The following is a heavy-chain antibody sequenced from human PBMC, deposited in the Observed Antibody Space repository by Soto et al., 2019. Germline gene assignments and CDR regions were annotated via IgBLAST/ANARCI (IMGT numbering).Heavy chain of an antibody. CDR3: NRRSSGWYLDY. Sequence: QPGGSLRLSCTASGFTFGDYAMSWVRQAPGKGLEWVGFIRSKAYGGTTEYAASVKGRFTISRDDSKSIAYLQMNSLKTEDTAVYYCNRRSSGWYLDYWGQGTLVTVSS. J-gene: IGHJ4*02. CDR1: GFTFGDYA. V-gene: IGHV3-49*04. D-gene: IGHD6-19*01. CDR2: IRSKAYGGTT.